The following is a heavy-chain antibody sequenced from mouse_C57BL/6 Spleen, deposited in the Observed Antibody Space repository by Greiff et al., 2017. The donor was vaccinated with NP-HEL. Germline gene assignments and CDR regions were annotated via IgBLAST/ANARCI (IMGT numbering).Heavy chain of an antibody. D-gene: IGHD3-3*01. Sequence: QVQLKQSGAELVKPGASVKISCKASGYAFSSYWMNWVKQRPGKGLEWIGQIYPGDGDTNYNGKFKGKATLTADKSSSTAYMQLSSLTSEDSAVYFCARGGGGRLYFDYWGQGTTLTVSS. J-gene: IGHJ2*01. V-gene: IGHV1-80*01. CDR2: IYPGDGDT. CDR3: ARGGGGRLYFDY. CDR1: GYAFSSYW.